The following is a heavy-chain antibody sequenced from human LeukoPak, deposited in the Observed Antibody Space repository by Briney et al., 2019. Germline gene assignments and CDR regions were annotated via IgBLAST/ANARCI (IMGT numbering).Heavy chain of an antibody. CDR1: GGTFSSYA. Sequence: SVKVSCKASGGTFSSYAISWVRQAPGQGLEWMGGIIPIFGTANYAQKFQGRVTITADESTSTAYMELSSLRSEDTAVYYCAREVEGSYSGSYGSFDYWGQGTLVTVS. D-gene: IGHD1-26*01. V-gene: IGHV1-69*13. CDR3: AREVEGSYSGSYGSFDY. J-gene: IGHJ4*02. CDR2: IIPIFGTA.